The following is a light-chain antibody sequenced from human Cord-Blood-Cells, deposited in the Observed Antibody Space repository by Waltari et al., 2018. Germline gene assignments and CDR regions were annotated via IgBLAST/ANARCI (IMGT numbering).Light chain of an antibody. V-gene: IGLV2-14*01. J-gene: IGLJ2*01. CDR2: EVS. CDR1: SSDVGGYNY. Sequence: LTQPASVSGSPGQSITISCTGTSSDVGGYNYVSWYPQPPGKAPKLMIYEVSNRPSGVSNRFSGSKSGNTASLTISGLQAEDEADYYCSSYTSSSTLVVFGGGTKLTVL. CDR3: SSYTSSSTLVV.